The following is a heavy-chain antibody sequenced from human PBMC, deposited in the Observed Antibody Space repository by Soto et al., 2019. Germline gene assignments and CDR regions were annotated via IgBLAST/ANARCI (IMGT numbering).Heavy chain of an antibody. CDR1: GCTFTGYY. V-gene: IGHV1-2*04. Sequence: ASVKVSCKASGCTFTGYYVHWVRQAPGQGLEWMGWINPNSGGTNYAQKFQGWVTMTRDTSISTAYMELSRLRSDDTAVYYCATGRGYYDSSGYYNPLDYWGQGTLVTVSS. CDR3: ATGRGYYDSSGYYNPLDY. J-gene: IGHJ4*02. D-gene: IGHD3-22*01. CDR2: INPNSGGT.